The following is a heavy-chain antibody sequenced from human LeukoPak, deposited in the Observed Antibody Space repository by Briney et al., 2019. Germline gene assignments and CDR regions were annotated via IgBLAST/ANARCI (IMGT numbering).Heavy chain of an antibody. Sequence: PSETLSLTCTVSGGSISSYYWSWIRQPPGKGLEWIGYIYYSGSTNCNPSLKSRVTISVDTSKNQFSLKLSSVTAADTAVYYCARHGAVAGTYYYYYGMDVWGQGTTVTVSS. D-gene: IGHD6-19*01. CDR3: ARHGAVAGTYYYYYGMDV. CDR1: GGSISSYY. CDR2: IYYSGST. J-gene: IGHJ6*02. V-gene: IGHV4-59*08.